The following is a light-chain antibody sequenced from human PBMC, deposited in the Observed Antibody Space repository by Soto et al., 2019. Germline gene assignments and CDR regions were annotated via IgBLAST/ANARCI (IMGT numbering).Light chain of an antibody. CDR2: GAF. Sequence: EIVLTQSPATLSLSPGERATLSCRASPSVPNYVAWYQQKPGQAPRLLIYGAFNRATGIPARFSGSGSGADFTLTIGSLQPDDFATYYCHQYHAYSFGQGTKVDI. CDR3: HQYHAYS. V-gene: IGKV3-11*01. J-gene: IGKJ1*01. CDR1: PSVPNY.